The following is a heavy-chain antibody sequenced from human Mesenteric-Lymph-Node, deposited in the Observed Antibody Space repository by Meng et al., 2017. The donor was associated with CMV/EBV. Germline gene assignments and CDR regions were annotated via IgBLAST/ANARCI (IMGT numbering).Heavy chain of an antibody. CDR3: ARGQDGFVVVPAAMGFDY. D-gene: IGHD2-2*01. CDR2: ISAYNGKT. J-gene: IGHJ4*02. V-gene: IGHV1-18*01. CDR1: TFTRYG. Sequence: TFTRYGIIWVRQAPGQGLESMGWISAYNGKTNYAQILQGRVTMTTDTSTSTAYMELRSLRSDDTGVYYCARGQDGFVVVPAAMGFDYWGQGTLVTVSS.